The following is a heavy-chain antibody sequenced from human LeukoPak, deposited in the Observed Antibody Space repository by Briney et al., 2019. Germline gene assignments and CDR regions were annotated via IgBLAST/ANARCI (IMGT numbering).Heavy chain of an antibody. D-gene: IGHD2-2*01. V-gene: IGHV3-11*01. CDR1: GFTFSDYY. J-gene: IGHJ4*02. CDR3: ARDFVVVPAAVDY. CDR2: ISSSGSTI. Sequence: GGSVRLPCAASGFTFSDYYMSWIRQAPGKGLEWVSYISSSGSTIYYADSVKGRFTISRDNAKNSLYLQMNSLRAEDTAVYYCARDFVVVPAAVDYWGQGTLVAVSS.